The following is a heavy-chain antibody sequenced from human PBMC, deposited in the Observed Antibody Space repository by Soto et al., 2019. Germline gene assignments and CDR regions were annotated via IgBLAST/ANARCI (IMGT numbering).Heavy chain of an antibody. J-gene: IGHJ4*02. CDR1: GFTFSSYA. V-gene: IGHV3-30-3*01. Sequence: GGSLRLSCAASGFTFSSYAMSWVRQAPGKGLEWVPVISYDGSNKYYADSVKGRFTISRDNSKNTLYLQMNSLRAEDTAVYYCARAYGDYFDYWGQGTLVTVSS. CDR2: ISYDGSNK. D-gene: IGHD4-17*01. CDR3: ARAYGDYFDY.